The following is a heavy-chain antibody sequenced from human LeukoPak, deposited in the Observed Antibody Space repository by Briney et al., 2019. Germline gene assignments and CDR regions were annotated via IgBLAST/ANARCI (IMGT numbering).Heavy chain of an antibody. V-gene: IGHV4-59*01. CDR2: IYYSGST. D-gene: IGHD1-26*01. Sequence: SETLSLTCTVSGGSISSYYWSWIRQPPGKGLEWIGYIYYSGSTNCNPSLKSRLTISVDTSKNQFSLKLSSVTAADTAVYYCARGGSYYDYWGQGTLATVSS. CDR3: ARGGSYYDY. J-gene: IGHJ4*02. CDR1: GGSISSYY.